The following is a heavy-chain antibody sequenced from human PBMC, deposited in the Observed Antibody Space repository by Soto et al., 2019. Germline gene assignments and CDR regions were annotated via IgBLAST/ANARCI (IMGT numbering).Heavy chain of an antibody. V-gene: IGHV6-1*01. Sequence: QVQLQQSGPGLVKPSQTLSLTCAISGDSVFTNGVAWNWLRQSPSRGLEWLGRTYYRSKWSNDYAVSVSSRITISLATSKSPLSLQLNSVIPEATAVFYCAGGRHSGFAYWGQGTLVTVSS. CDR3: AGGRHSGFAY. CDR1: GDSVFTNGVA. J-gene: IGHJ4*02. D-gene: IGHD1-26*01. CDR2: TYYRSKWSN.